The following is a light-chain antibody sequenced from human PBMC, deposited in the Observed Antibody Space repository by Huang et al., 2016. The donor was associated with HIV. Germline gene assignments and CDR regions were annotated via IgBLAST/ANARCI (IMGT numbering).Light chain of an antibody. J-gene: IGKJ1*01. CDR2: GAS. CDR1: QSVNNK. CDR3: QQYNNWPPWT. V-gene: IGKV3-15*01. Sequence: EVVMTQSPVTLSVSPGERATLSCRASQSVNNKLAWFQQKPGQAPRRLIHGASIRATWIPDRFSGSGSGTEFTLTISSLQSEDFAVYYCQQYNNWPPWTFGQGTKVEIK.